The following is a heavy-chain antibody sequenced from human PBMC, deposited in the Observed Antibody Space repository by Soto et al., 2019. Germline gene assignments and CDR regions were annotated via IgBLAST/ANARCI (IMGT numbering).Heavy chain of an antibody. CDR2: IYSGGST. CDR3: ARDRVVSGYPEYFQH. Sequence: EVQLVESGGGLIQPGGSLRLSCAASGITVSSNYMSWVRQAPGKGLEWVSVIYSGGSTYYADSVKGRFTISRDNSKNTLYLQMNSLRAEDTAVYYCARDRVVSGYPEYFQHWGQGTLVTVSS. J-gene: IGHJ1*01. D-gene: IGHD3-22*01. V-gene: IGHV3-53*01. CDR1: GITVSSNY.